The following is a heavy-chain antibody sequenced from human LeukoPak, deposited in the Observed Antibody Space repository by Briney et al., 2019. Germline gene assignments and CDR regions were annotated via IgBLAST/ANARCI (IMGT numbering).Heavy chain of an antibody. Sequence: PSQTLSLTCTVSGGSISSGSYYWSWVRQPPGKGLEWIGEIYHSGSTNYNPSLKSRVTISVDKSKNQFSLKLSSVTAADTAVYYCARVSGWELLIDYWGQGTLVTVSS. V-gene: IGHV4-39*07. CDR3: ARVSGWELLIDY. CDR1: GGSISSGSYY. D-gene: IGHD1-26*01. CDR2: IYHSGST. J-gene: IGHJ4*02.